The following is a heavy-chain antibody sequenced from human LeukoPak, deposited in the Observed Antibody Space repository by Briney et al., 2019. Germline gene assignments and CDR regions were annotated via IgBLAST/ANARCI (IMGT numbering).Heavy chain of an antibody. CDR1: RFTFSSYA. Sequence: PGGSLRLSCAASRFTFSSYAMSWVRQAPGKGPEWVPTISGDGDNTYYADSVKGRFTISRDNSKNTLYLQMNSLRAEDTAAYFCAKASAGYFDYWGQGALVTVSS. V-gene: IGHV3-23*01. CDR2: ISGDGDNT. J-gene: IGHJ4*02. CDR3: AKASAGYFDY.